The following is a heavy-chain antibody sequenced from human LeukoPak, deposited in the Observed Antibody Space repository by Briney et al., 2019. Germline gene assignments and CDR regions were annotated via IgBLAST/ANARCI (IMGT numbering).Heavy chain of an antibody. CDR2: SWYDGSDR. J-gene: IGHJ3*02. CDR1: GFTFSRFA. CDR3: VKSKNHGALCDI. D-gene: IGHD1-14*01. Sequence: PGGSLRLSCAASGFTFSRFAMHWVRQAPGKGLEWVTISWYDGSDRYYADSVKGRFTVSRDNSKNTLYLQMDSLRADDTALYYCVKSKNHGALCDIWGPGTVVTVSS. V-gene: IGHV3-33*06.